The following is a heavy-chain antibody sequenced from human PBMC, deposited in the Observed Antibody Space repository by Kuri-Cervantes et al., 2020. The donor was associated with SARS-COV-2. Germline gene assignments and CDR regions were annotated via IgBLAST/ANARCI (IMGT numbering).Heavy chain of an antibody. CDR3: ARGRYDFWSGYYQYFDY. CDR1: GGSISSYY. J-gene: IGHJ4*02. CDR2: IYTSGST. Sequence: SETLSLTCTVSGGSISSYYWSWIRQPAGKGLEWIGRIYTSGSTNYNPSLKSRVTMSVDTSKNQFSLKLSSVTAADTAVYYCARGRYDFWSGYYQYFDYWGQGTLVTVSS. D-gene: IGHD3-3*01. V-gene: IGHV4-4*07.